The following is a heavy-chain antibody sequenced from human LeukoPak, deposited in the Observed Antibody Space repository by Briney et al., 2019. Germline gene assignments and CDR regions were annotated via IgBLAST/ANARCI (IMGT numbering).Heavy chain of an antibody. Sequence: ASVKVSCKDSGYTFTGYYMHWVRQAPGQGLEWMGWINPNSGGTNYAQKFQGWVTMTRDTSISTAYMELSRLRSDDTAVYYCARPSIAVGGAFDIWGQGTMVTVSS. CDR3: ARPSIAVGGAFDI. D-gene: IGHD6-19*01. V-gene: IGHV1-2*04. CDR1: GYTFTGYY. CDR2: INPNSGGT. J-gene: IGHJ3*02.